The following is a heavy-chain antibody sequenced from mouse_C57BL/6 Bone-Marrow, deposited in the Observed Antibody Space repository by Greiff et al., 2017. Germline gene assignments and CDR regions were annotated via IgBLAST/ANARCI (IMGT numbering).Heavy chain of an antibody. CDR1: GFTFSDYG. CDR2: ISSGSSTI. V-gene: IGHV5-17*01. CDR3: ARCTTVVFFDY. J-gene: IGHJ2*01. D-gene: IGHD1-1*01. Sequence: DVHLVESGGGLVKPGGSLKLSCAASGFTFSDYGMHWVRQAPEKGLEWVAYISSGSSTIYYADTVKGRFTISSDNAKNTLFLQMTSLRSEDTAMYYCARCTTVVFFDYWGQGTTLTVSS.